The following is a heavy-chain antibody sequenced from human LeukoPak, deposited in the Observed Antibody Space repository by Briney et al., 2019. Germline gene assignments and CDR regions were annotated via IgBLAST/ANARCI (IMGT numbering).Heavy chain of an antibody. CDR2: ISGNSGSI. D-gene: IGHD1-26*01. Sequence: GRSLRLSCAASGFTFDDYAMHWVRQAPGKGLEWVAGISGNSGSIGYADSVKGRFTISRDNAKNSMYLKMNSLRAEDTALYYCANDSGSGWELLGRYYYYGMDVWGQGTTVTVSS. J-gene: IGHJ6*02. V-gene: IGHV3-9*01. CDR1: GFTFDDYA. CDR3: ANDSGSGWELLGRYYYYGMDV.